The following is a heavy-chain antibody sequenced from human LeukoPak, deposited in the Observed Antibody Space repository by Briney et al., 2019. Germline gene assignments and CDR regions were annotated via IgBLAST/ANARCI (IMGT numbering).Heavy chain of an antibody. J-gene: IGHJ4*02. V-gene: IGHV3-21*01. D-gene: IGHD2-15*01. CDR3: ARDLLGHCSGGSCALDY. CDR2: ISSSKYI. Sequence: GGSLRLSCAVFGFTFSRYSMSWVRQAPGKGLEWVSSISSSKYIYYADSVKGRLTISRDNAKTSLYLQMDSLTAEDTAIYFCARDLLGHCSGGSCALDYWGQGTLVTVSS. CDR1: GFTFSRYS.